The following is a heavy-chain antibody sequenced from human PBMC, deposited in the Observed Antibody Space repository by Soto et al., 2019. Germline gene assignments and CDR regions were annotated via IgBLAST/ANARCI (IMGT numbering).Heavy chain of an antibody. CDR1: GFSLTTRGVG. CDR3: AHRRRGFSYHFDY. J-gene: IGHJ4*02. Sequence: QITLKESGPALVKPTQTLTLTCTFSGFSLTTRGVGVGWFRQPPGKALEWLALIYWDDDKWYSPSLKTRLTITEHTSKNQVALTTTNVDPADTATDYGAHRRRGFSYHFDYWGQGTLVTVSS. D-gene: IGHD5-18*01. CDR2: IYWDDDK. V-gene: IGHV2-5*02.